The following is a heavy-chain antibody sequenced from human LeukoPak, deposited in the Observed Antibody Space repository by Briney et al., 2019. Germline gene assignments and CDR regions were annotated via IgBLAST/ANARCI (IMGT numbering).Heavy chain of an antibody. CDR1: GFTFTDVY. J-gene: IGHJ4*02. CDR2: ISPNSADI. Sequence: PGGSLRLSCAASGFTFTDVYMSWIRQSPGKGLEWLAYISPNSADISYADSVKGRFTISRDNAKNSLYLQMNSLRVEDTGIYYCSRDPRSLDYWAQGALVTVSS. CDR3: SRDPRSLDY. V-gene: IGHV3-11*01.